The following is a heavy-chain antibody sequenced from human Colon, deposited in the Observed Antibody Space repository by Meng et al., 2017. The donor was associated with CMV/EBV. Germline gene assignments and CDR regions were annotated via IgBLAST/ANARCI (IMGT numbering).Heavy chain of an antibody. CDR1: GFSSSSYA. CDR3: AREPGYSYGHNYFDF. V-gene: IGHV3-30*04. Sequence: SGFSSSSYAVHWVRKAPGKGLEWVAVISYDGRNKYYADSVKGRFTNSRDNSKNTLYLQMNSLRGEDTAVYYCAREPGYSYGHNYFDFWGQRTLVTVSS. J-gene: IGHJ4*02. D-gene: IGHD5-18*01. CDR2: ISYDGRNK.